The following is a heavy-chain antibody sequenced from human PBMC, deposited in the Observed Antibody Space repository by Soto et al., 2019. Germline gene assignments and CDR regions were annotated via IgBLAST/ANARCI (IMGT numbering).Heavy chain of an antibody. D-gene: IGHD2-15*01. CDR1: GGSISSGNYY. CDR2: ISYSGST. J-gene: IGHJ4*02. CDR3: ATMGTPATGLFYFDY. Sequence: QVQLQESGPGLVKPSQTLSLTCTVSGGSISSGNYYWSWIRQPPGKGLEWIGFISYSGSTYYNLSLNSRVTISVVTSKNQFSLNLNFVTAADTAVYYCATMGTPATGLFYFDYWGQGTLVTVSS. V-gene: IGHV4-30-4*01.